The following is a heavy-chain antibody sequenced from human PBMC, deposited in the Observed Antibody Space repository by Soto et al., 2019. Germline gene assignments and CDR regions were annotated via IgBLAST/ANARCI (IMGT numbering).Heavy chain of an antibody. Sequence: QVQLVQSGAEVKKPGASVKVSCKASGYTFINFGISWVRQAPGQGLEWMGWISAYNGNTNYAQNFQGRITMTTDTSTSTGYMELRSLRSDDTAVYYWARGGTPIDYWGQGTLVTVSS. CDR2: ISAYNGNT. J-gene: IGHJ4*02. D-gene: IGHD3-16*01. V-gene: IGHV1-18*01. CDR3: ARGGTPIDY. CDR1: GYTFINFG.